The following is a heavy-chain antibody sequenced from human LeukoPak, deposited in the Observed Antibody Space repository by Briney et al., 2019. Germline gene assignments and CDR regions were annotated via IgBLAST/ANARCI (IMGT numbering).Heavy chain of an antibody. J-gene: IGHJ4*02. CDR1: GASIRSYY. CDR3: AGGVAVVGAADY. Sequence: SETLSLTCTVSGASIRSYYWSWIRQAPGKGLEWIGYRDKSGWSKFNPSLESRVSISVDMSENQFSLKVTSVSAADTAVYYFAGGVAVVGAADYWGQGTLVTVSS. V-gene: IGHV4-59*01. CDR2: RDKSGWS. D-gene: IGHD6-13*01.